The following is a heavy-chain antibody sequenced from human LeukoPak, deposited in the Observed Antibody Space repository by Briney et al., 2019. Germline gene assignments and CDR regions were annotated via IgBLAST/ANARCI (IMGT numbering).Heavy chain of an antibody. V-gene: IGHV3-48*03. CDR1: GFTFSSYE. CDR3: ASYYDSSGYHDI. Sequence: GGPLRLSCAASGFTFSSYEMNWVRQAPGKGLEWVSYISSSGSTIYYADSVKGRFTISRDNDKNSLYLQMNSLRAEDTAVYYCASYYDSSGYHDIWGQGTMVTVSS. D-gene: IGHD3-22*01. CDR2: ISSSGSTI. J-gene: IGHJ3*02.